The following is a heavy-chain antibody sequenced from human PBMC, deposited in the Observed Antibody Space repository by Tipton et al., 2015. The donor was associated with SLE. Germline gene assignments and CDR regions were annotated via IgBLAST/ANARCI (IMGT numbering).Heavy chain of an antibody. Sequence: TLSLTCTVSGGSISSGFYYWSWIRQPAGKGLEWIGRIYVSGSTNYNPSLKSRVTMSVDVSKNQFSLKMSSVNAADTAVYYCARYANWGQLHYFDYWGQGTLVTVSS. D-gene: IGHD7-27*01. CDR3: ARYANWGQLHYFDY. V-gene: IGHV4-61*02. CDR1: GGSISSGFYY. CDR2: IYVSGST. J-gene: IGHJ4*02.